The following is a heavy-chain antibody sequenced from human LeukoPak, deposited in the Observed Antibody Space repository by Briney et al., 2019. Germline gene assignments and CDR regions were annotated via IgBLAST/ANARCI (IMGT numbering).Heavy chain of an antibody. Sequence: ASVKVSCKASGYTFTSYGISWVRQAPGQGLEWMGWISAYNGNTNCAQKLQGRVTMTTDTSTSTAYMELRSLRSDDTAVYYCARDGLFRVISYYYYGMDVWGQGTTVTVSS. D-gene: IGHD3-22*01. J-gene: IGHJ6*02. V-gene: IGHV1-18*01. CDR2: ISAYNGNT. CDR1: GYTFTSYG. CDR3: ARDGLFRVISYYYYGMDV.